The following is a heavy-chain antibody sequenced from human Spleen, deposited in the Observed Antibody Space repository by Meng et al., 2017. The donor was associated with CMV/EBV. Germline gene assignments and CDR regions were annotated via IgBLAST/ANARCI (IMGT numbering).Heavy chain of an antibody. D-gene: IGHD3-16*01. CDR2: IQVIGHT. V-gene: IGHV4-4*07. CDR1: GASIKDYN. CDR3: AGSRPGGGACDY. Sequence: QGQILKSGPGLVKPSGTLSLSFIVSGASIKDYNWNWVRQPAGQGLEWIGRIQVIGHTVNNPSLKSLVTVSLDASMSQFSLTLNSVTAAYTATYYCAGSRPGGGACDYWGQGILVTVSS. J-gene: IGHJ4*02.